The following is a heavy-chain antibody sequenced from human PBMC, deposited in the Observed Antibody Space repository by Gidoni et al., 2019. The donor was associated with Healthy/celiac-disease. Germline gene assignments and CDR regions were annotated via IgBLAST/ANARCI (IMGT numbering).Heavy chain of an antibody. CDR2: INPNSGGT. J-gene: IGHJ4*02. V-gene: IGHV1-2*02. Sequence: QVQLVQSGAEVQKPGASVKVSCKASGYTFTGYYMHWVRQAPGQGREWMGWINPNSGGTKYAQKFQGRVTMTRDTSIRTAYMELSRLRSDDTAVYYCARHRYKNPYFDYWGQGTLVTVSS. D-gene: IGHD3-16*02. CDR3: ARHRYKNPYFDY. CDR1: GYTFTGYY.